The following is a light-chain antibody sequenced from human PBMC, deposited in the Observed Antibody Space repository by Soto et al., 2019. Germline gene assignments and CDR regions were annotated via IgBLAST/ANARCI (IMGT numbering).Light chain of an antibody. CDR1: EGVGSPN. V-gene: IGKV3D-20*02. CDR2: DVS. Sequence: EVVLTQSPATLSLSPGEGATLSCRASEGVGSPNLAWYQQKPGQAPRLLFYDVSRRATGVPDRFSGSGSGADFTLTTSRLAPEDFAVYYCQHYASATRTFRAGTKVDIX. J-gene: IGKJ4*01. CDR3: QHYASATRT.